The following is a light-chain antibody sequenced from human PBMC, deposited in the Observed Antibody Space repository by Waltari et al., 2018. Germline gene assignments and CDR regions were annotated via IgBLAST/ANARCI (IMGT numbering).Light chain of an antibody. CDR3: SSYRGSFTLV. J-gene: IGLJ3*02. Sequence: QSALTQPASVSGSPGQSITISCTGTSSDVGAYDNVYWYQQHPGKAPKLWIYGVTKRPSGVSNRFSVSKSGNTASLTISGLQAEDEADYCCSSYRGSFTLVFGGGTKVTVL. CDR1: SSDVGAYDN. V-gene: IGLV2-14*03. CDR2: GVT.